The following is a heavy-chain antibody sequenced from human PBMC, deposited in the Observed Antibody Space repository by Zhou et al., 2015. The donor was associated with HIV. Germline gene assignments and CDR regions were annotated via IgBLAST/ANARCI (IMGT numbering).Heavy chain of an antibody. V-gene: IGHV3-7*01. D-gene: IGHD6-13*01. CDR1: GFAFNDYA. CDR3: AREGARIAAAGRLGY. CDR2: ISQNGGET. Sequence: EVQLLESGGGLVQPGGSLRVSCAASGFAFNDYAMSWVRQAPGKGLEWVAYISQNGGETYYVDSVKGRFTISRDNAKNSLSLQMNSLRGDDTAVYYCAREGARIAAAGRLGYWGQGTLVTVSS. J-gene: IGHJ4*02.